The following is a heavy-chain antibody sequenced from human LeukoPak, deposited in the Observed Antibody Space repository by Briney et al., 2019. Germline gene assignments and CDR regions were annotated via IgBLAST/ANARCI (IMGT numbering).Heavy chain of an antibody. CDR1: GGSFSGYY. CDR3: ARRAERYSSSWYNWFDP. V-gene: IGHV4-34*01. D-gene: IGHD6-13*01. CDR2: INHSGST. J-gene: IGHJ5*02. Sequence: PSETLSLTCAVYGGSFSGYYWSWIRQPPGKGLEWIGEINHSGSTNYNPSLKSRVTISVATSKNQFSLKLSSVTAADTAVYYCARRAERYSSSWYNWFDPWGQGTLVTVSS.